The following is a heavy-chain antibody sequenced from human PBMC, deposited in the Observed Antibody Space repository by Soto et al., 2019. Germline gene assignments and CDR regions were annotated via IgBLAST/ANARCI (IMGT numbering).Heavy chain of an antibody. D-gene: IGHD6-13*01. CDR1: GYTFTSYD. Sequence: ASVKVSCKASGYTFTSYDINWVRQATGQGLEWMGWMNPNSGNTGYAQKFQGRVTMTRNTSISTAYMELSSLRSEDTAVYYCARAHFDSSSWYAGRYYYYYYMDVWGKGTTVTVSS. CDR2: MNPNSGNT. CDR3: ARAHFDSSSWYAGRYYYYYYMDV. V-gene: IGHV1-8*01. J-gene: IGHJ6*03.